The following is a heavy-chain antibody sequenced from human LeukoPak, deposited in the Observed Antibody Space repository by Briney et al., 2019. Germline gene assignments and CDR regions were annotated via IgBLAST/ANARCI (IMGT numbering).Heavy chain of an antibody. J-gene: IGHJ3*02. CDR1: GGTFSSYA. CDR3: ARSHVLRYFDWLNLGAFDI. CDR2: IIPIFGTA. D-gene: IGHD3-9*01. Sequence: SVKVSCKASGGTFSSYATSWVRQAPGQGLEWMGGIIPIFGTANYAQKFQGRVTITADESTSTAYMELSSLRSEGTAVYYCARSHVLRYFDWLNLGAFDIWGQGTMVTVSS. V-gene: IGHV1-69*01.